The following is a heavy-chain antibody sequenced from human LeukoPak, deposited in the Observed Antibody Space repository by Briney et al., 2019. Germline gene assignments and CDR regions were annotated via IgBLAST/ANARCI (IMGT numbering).Heavy chain of an antibody. CDR2: AGTATDT. CDR1: GFTFSDFA. J-gene: IGHJ4*02. D-gene: IGHD3-16*01. Sequence: PGGSLRLSCAASGFTFSDFAMSWFRQAPGRGLEWVSAAGTATDTSYADSVKGQFTISRDNSKNTLYLQMNSLGAEDTAVYYCAKEGSRRRFDFDSWGRGTLVTVSS. V-gene: IGHV3-23*01. CDR3: AKEGSRRRFDFDS.